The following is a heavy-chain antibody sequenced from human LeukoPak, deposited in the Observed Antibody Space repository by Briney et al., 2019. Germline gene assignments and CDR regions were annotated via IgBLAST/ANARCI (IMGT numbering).Heavy chain of an antibody. V-gene: IGHV1-2*06. CDR1: GYTFIDYS. CDR3: ARDLGSGFNITLAGTGD. Sequence: ASVKVSCKASGYTFIDYSMHWVRQAPGQGLRWMGRINPNSGDTNYAQEFQGRVTMTRDTSISTTYKELSGLRSDDTAVYYCARDLGSGFNITLAGTGDWGQGTLVTVSS. D-gene: IGHD6-19*01. CDR2: INPNSGDT. J-gene: IGHJ4*02.